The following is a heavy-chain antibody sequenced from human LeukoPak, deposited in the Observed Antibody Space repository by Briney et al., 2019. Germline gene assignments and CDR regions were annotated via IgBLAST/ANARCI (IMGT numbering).Heavy chain of an antibody. V-gene: IGHV3-21*01. CDR3: ARVPYGAGDY. CDR2: ISSSSSYI. D-gene: IGHD3-10*01. CDR1: GFTFSTYW. J-gene: IGHJ4*02. Sequence: GGSLRLSCAASGFTFSTYWMTWVRQAPGKGLEWVSSISSSSSYIYYADSVKGRFTISRDNAKNSLYLQMNSLRAEDTAVYYCARVPYGAGDYWGQGTLVTVSS.